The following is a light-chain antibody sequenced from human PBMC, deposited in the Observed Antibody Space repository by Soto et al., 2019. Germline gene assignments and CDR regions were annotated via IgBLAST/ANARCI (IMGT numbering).Light chain of an antibody. CDR1: TSDVGGYDY. J-gene: IGLJ2*01. V-gene: IGLV2-11*01. CDR3: CSYAGGYTFGV. Sequence: QSALTQPRSASGSPGQSVTISCTGTTSDVGGYDYVSWYQQHPGKAPKLMIYDVIKRPSGVPDRFSGSKSGNTASLTISGLQAEDEADYYCCSYAGGYTFGVFGGGTKLTVL. CDR2: DVI.